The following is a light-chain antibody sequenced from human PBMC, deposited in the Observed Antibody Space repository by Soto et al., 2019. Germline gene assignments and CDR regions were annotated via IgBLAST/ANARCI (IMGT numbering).Light chain of an antibody. CDR2: DAS. V-gene: IGKV3-11*01. Sequence: EIVLTQSPATLSLSPGERATLSFRASQSVSSYLAWYQQKPGQAPRLLIYDASNRATGIPARFSGSGSGTDFTLTISSLEPEDFAVYSCQQYNNWPLTFGGGTKVDIK. CDR3: QQYNNWPLT. CDR1: QSVSSY. J-gene: IGKJ4*01.